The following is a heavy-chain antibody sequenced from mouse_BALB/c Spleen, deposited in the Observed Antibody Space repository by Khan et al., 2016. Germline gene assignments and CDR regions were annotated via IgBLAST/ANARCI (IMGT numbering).Heavy chain of an antibody. D-gene: IGHD1-1*01. CDR2: INPYNGDT. Sequence: VQLQQSGPELVKPGASVKISCKASGYSFTGYFMNWVKQSHGKSLEWSGLINPYNGDTFYNQKFKGKATFTVDKSTSTAHMQLLSLTSEDSAVSYCGRGGIYVNWYFDVWGAGTTVTVSS. J-gene: IGHJ1*01. V-gene: IGHV1-37*01. CDR1: GYSFTGYF. CDR3: GRGGIYVNWYFDV.